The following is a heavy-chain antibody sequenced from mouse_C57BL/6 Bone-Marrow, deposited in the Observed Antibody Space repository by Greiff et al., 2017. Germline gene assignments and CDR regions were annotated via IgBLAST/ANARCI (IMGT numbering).Heavy chain of an antibody. CDR1: GFTFSSYA. Sequence: DVMLVESGGGLVKPGGSLKLSCAASGFTFSSYAMSWVRQTPEKRLEWVATISDGGSYTYYPDNVKGRFTISRDNAKNNLYLQMSHLKSEDTAMYYCARGGYAMDYWGQGTSVTVSS. D-gene: IGHD2-14*01. CDR2: ISDGGSYT. CDR3: ARGGYAMDY. J-gene: IGHJ4*01. V-gene: IGHV5-4*03.